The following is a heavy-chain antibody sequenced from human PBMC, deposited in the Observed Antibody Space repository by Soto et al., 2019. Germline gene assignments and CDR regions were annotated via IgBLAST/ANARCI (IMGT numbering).Heavy chain of an antibody. V-gene: IGHV1-18*01. CDR1: GYTFTNYG. J-gene: IGHJ4*02. CDR2: INVYNGKT. Sequence: QVQLVQSGGEVAKPGASVKVSCKASGYTFTNYGINWVRQAPGLGLEWMGWINVYNGKTNYAQKFQARVTMTTDTSTNPVYMELSSLRSDDTAVYYCARGPGPTYFDYWGQGTLVIVSS. CDR3: ARGPGPTYFDY.